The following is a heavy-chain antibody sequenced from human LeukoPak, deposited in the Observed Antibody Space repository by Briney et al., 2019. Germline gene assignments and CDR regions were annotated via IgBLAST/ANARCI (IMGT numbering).Heavy chain of an antibody. J-gene: IGHJ4*02. CDR1: GGTFSSYA. V-gene: IGHV1-69*06. CDR2: IIPIFGTA. Sequence: ASVKVSCKASGGTFSSYAISWVRQAPGQGLEWMGGIIPIFGTADYAQKFQGRVTITADKSTSTAYMELSSLRSEDTAVYYCARREFRNMIVVAIMDWGQGTLVTVSS. CDR3: ARREFRNMIVVAIMD. D-gene: IGHD3-22*01.